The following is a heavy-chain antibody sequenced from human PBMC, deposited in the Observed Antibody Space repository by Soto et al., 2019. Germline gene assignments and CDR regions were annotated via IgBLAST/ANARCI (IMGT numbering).Heavy chain of an antibody. Sequence: GGSLRLSCAASGFTFSSYGMHWVRQAPGKGLVWVSRINSDGSSTSYADSVKGRFTISRDNAKNTLYLQMNSLRAEDTAVYYCVFIAARRPPLDYWGQGTLVTVSS. CDR2: INSDGSST. V-gene: IGHV3-74*01. D-gene: IGHD6-6*01. CDR3: VFIAARRPPLDY. J-gene: IGHJ4*02. CDR1: GFTFSSYG.